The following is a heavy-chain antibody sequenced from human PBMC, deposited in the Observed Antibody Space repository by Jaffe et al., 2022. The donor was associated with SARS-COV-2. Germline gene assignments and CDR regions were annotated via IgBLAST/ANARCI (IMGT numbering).Heavy chain of an antibody. J-gene: IGHJ3*02. V-gene: IGHV1-8*01. Sequence: QVQLVQSGAEVKKPGASVKVSCKASGYTFTSYDINWVRQATGQGLEWMGWMNPNSGNTGYAQKFQGRVTMTRNTSISTAYMELSSLRSEDTAVYYCASGVISSSWYGDAFDIWGQGTMVTVSS. CDR2: MNPNSGNT. CDR1: GYTFTSYD. CDR3: ASGVISSSWYGDAFDI. D-gene: IGHD6-13*01.